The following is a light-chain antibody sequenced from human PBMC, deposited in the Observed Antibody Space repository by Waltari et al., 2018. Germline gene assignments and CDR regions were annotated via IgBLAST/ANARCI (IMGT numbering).Light chain of an antibody. CDR3: QQSYSTSS. CDR1: QSISSY. J-gene: IGKJ4*01. Sequence: DIQMTQSPSSLSASVGDRVTITCRASQSISSYLNWYQQKPGKAPKRLIYAASSLQSGVPSRFSGSGSGTDFTLTISSLQPEDFATYYCQQSYSTSSFGGGTKVEIK. V-gene: IGKV1-39*01. CDR2: AAS.